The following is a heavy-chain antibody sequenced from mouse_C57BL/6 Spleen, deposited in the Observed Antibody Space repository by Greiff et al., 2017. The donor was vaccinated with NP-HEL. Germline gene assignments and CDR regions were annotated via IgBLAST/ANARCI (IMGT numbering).Heavy chain of an antibody. Sequence: QVQLQQPGAELVMPGASVKLSCKASGYTFTSYWMHWVKQRPGQGLEWIGEIDPSDSYTNYNQKFKGKSTFTVDKSYSTAYMQLSSLTSEDSAVYYCARRENDGYYGDWGQVTTLTVSS. CDR1: GYTFTSYW. J-gene: IGHJ2*01. CDR2: IDPSDSYT. CDR3: ARRENDGYYGD. V-gene: IGHV1-69*01. D-gene: IGHD2-3*01.